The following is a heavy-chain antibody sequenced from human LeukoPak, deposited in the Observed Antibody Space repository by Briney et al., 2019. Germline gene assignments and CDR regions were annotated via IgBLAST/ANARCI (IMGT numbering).Heavy chain of an antibody. D-gene: IGHD1-26*01. CDR3: ARDLIRWELHLGAFDI. CDR1: GFTFSSYS. Sequence: PGGSLRLSCAASGFTFSSYSMNWVRQAPGKGLEWVPYISSSSSTIYYADSVKGRFTISRDNAKNSLYLQMNSLRAEDTAVYYCARDLIRWELHLGAFDIWGQGTMVTVSS. CDR2: ISSSSSTI. J-gene: IGHJ3*02. V-gene: IGHV3-48*01.